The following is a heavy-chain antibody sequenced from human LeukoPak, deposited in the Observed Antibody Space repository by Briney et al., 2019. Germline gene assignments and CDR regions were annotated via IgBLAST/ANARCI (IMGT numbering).Heavy chain of an antibody. CDR1: GFTFSSYA. J-gene: IGHJ6*02. CDR3: ARDQTLLYYYYYGMDV. Sequence: GGSLRLSCAASGFTFSSYAMHWVRQAPGKGLEWVAVISYDGSNKYYADSVKGRFAISRDNSKNTLFLQMNSRRAEDTAVYYCARDQTLLYYYYYGMDVWGQGTTVTVSS. V-gene: IGHV3-30*09. CDR2: ISYDGSNK. D-gene: IGHD2-15*01.